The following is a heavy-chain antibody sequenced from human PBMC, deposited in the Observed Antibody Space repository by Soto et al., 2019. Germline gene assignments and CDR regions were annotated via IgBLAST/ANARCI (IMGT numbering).Heavy chain of an antibody. CDR2: IIPILGIA. Sequence: QVQLVQSGAEVKKPGSSVKVSCKASGGTFSSYTISWVRQAPGQGLEWMGRIIPILGIANYAQKFQGRVTITADNSTSTAYLEQGSLRSEDSAAYYCASPRLGDCSSTGCLPDAFHIWGQGTIVSV. J-gene: IGHJ3*02. CDR1: GGTFSSYT. CDR3: ASPRLGDCSSTGCLPDAFHI. D-gene: IGHD2-2*01. V-gene: IGHV1-69*02.